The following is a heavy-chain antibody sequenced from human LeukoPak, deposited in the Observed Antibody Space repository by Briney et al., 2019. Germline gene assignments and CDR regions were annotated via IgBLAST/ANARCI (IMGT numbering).Heavy chain of an antibody. J-gene: IGHJ3*02. CDR3: ARTEYRRYHVGAFDI. D-gene: IGHD2-2*01. V-gene: IGHV4-61*02. Sequence: SQTLSLTCTVSGGSISSGSYYWSWIRQPAGKGLEWIGRIYTSGSTNYNPSLKSRVTISVDTSKNQFSLKLSSVTAADTAVYYCARTEYRRYHVGAFDIWGQGTMVTVSS. CDR2: IYTSGST. CDR1: GGSISSGSYY.